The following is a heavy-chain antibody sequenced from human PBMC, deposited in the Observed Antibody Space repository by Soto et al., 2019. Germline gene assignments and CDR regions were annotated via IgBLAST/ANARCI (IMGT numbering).Heavy chain of an antibody. Sequence: QLQLQESGPGLVKPSETLSLTCTVSGGSISSSSYYWGWIRQPPGKGLEWIGSIYYSGSTYYNPSLKSRVTISVDTSKNRFSLKLSSVTAADTAVYYCARHGSSIAAPYWFDPWGQGTLVTVSS. D-gene: IGHD6-6*01. CDR2: IYYSGST. CDR3: ARHGSSIAAPYWFDP. V-gene: IGHV4-39*01. J-gene: IGHJ5*02. CDR1: GGSISSSSYY.